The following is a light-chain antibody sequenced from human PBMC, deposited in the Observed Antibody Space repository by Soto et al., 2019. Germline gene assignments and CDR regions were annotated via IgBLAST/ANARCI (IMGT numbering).Light chain of an antibody. CDR2: GAS. CDR3: QQYGSSGT. J-gene: IGKJ1*01. V-gene: IGKV3-20*01. Sequence: EILLTQSPGTLSLSPGERATLSCRASQSVSNNYLAWYQQKPGQAPRLVIYGASSRGTGIPDRFSASGSGTDFTLTISRLEPEDFAVYYCQQYGSSGTFGQGTKVDIK. CDR1: QSVSNNY.